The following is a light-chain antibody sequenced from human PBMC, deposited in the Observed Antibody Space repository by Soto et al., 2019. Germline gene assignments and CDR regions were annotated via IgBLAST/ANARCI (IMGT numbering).Light chain of an antibody. CDR3: SSYTSSSTV. CDR1: SSDVGGYNY. J-gene: IGLJ2*01. CDR2: DVS. Sequence: QSALTQPASVSGSPGQSITISCTGTSSDVGGYNYVSWYLQHPGKAPKLMIYDVSNRPSGVSNRFSGSKSGNTASLTISGLQAEDEADYYCSSYTSSSTVFGGGTKVTVL. V-gene: IGLV2-14*01.